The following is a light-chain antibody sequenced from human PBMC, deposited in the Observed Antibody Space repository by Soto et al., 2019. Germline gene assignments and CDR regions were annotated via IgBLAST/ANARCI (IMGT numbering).Light chain of an antibody. Sequence: EIVLTQSPGTLSLSPGERATLSCRASQSVSSSYLSCYQQKPGQAPRLLIYGASSRATGITDRFSGSGSGTDFTLTISSREPEEFAVYYCQQYGSSPPITFGQGTRLEIK. J-gene: IGKJ5*01. V-gene: IGKV3-20*01. CDR2: GAS. CDR3: QQYGSSPPIT. CDR1: QSVSSSY.